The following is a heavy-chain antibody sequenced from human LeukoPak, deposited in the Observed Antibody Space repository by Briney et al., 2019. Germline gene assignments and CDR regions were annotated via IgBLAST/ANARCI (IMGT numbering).Heavy chain of an antibody. V-gene: IGHV1-46*01. CDR1: GYTFTNYY. D-gene: IGHD4-17*01. J-gene: IGHJ6*02. CDR3: ARASSTVTTPNHYYYGMDV. Sequence: ASVKVSCKAPGYTFTNYYMHWVRQAPGQGLEWMGIINPSGGSTSYAQKFQGRVTMTRDTSTSTVYMELSSLRSEDTAVYYCARASSTVTTPNHYYYGMDVWGQGTTVTVSS. CDR2: INPSGGST.